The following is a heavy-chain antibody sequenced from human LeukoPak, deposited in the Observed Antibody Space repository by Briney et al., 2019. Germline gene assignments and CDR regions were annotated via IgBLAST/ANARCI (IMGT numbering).Heavy chain of an antibody. CDR3: TRGAIPGYGDNWFWFDS. D-gene: IGHD1-1*01. CDR2: ISGSGTTI. J-gene: IGHJ5*01. CDR1: GLTFSTTS. V-gene: IGHV3-48*02. Sequence: PGGSLRLSCVVSGLTFSTTSMSWVRQAPGEGLEWVSFISGSGTTIYYTDSVKGRFTISRDNARDSVYLQMNSLRDEDTATYYCTRGAIPGYGDNWFWFDSWGQGTPVSVSS.